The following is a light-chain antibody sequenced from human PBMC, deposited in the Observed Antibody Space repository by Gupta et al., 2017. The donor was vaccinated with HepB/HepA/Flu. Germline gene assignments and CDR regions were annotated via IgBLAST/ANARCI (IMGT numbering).Light chain of an antibody. CDR1: SSDVGSYNF. Sequence: QSALTQPASVSGSPGQSITTSCTGTSSDVGSYNFVSWYQQHPGKAPKLIIYEVSQRPSGVSNRFSGSKSGNAAYLTISGLQAEDEADYHCSSSAGSDTLVFGTGTKVTVL. V-gene: IGLV2-23*02. CDR2: EVS. J-gene: IGLJ1*01. CDR3: SSSAGSDTLV.